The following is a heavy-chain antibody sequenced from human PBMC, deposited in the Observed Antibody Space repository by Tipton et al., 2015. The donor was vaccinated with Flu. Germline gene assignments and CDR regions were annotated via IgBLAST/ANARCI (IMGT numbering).Heavy chain of an antibody. CDR1: GGSISSYY. Sequence: LSCTVSGGSISSYYWSWIRQPPGKGLEWIGYIYYSGSTNYNPSLKSRVTISVDTSKNQFSLKLSSVTAADTAVYYCARYGSVYAFDIWGQGTMVTVSS. J-gene: IGHJ3*02. CDR3: ARYGSVYAFDI. CDR2: IYYSGST. V-gene: IGHV4-59*01. D-gene: IGHD4-17*01.